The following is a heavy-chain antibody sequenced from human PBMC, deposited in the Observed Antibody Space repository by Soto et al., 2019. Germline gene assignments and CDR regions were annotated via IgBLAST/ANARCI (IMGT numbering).Heavy chain of an antibody. CDR3: ARSNRAAAGFPWYNWFDP. J-gene: IGHJ5*02. CDR1: GGTFSSYA. D-gene: IGHD6-13*01. CDR2: IIPIFGTA. V-gene: IGHV1-69*01. Sequence: QVPLVQSGAEVKKPGSSVKVSCKASGGTFSSYAISWVRQAPGQGLEWMGGIIPIFGTANYAQKFQGRVTITADESTSTAYMELSSLRSEDTAVYYCARSNRAAAGFPWYNWFDPWGQGTLVTVSS.